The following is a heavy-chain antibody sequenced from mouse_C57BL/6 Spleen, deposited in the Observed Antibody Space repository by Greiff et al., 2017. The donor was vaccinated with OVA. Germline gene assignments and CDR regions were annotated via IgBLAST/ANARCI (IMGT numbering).Heavy chain of an antibody. J-gene: IGHJ2*01. CDR2: IDPEDGDT. Sequence: VHVKQSGAELVRPGASVKLSCTASGFNIKDYYMHWVKQRPEQGLEWIGRIDPEDGDTESAPKFQGKATMTADTSSNTAYLQLSSLTSEDTAVYYCTRREGGDFDYWGQGTTLTVSS. CDR1: GFNIKDYY. D-gene: IGHD1-1*02. V-gene: IGHV14-1*01. CDR3: TRREGGDFDY.